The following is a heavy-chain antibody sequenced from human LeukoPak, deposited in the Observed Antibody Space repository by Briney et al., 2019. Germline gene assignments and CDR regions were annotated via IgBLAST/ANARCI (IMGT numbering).Heavy chain of an antibody. CDR2: IYYSGST. J-gene: IGHJ4*02. D-gene: IGHD3-22*01. CDR3: AREGYYDSSGYRFDH. V-gene: IGHV4-31*03. Sequence: SQTLSLTCTVSGGSISSTGYYWSWIRQHPGKGLEWIEYIYYSGSTYYNPSLKSRVTISVYSSKNQFFLTLSSVTAADTAVYYCAREGYYDSSGYRFDHWGQGTLVTVSS. CDR1: GGSISSTGYY.